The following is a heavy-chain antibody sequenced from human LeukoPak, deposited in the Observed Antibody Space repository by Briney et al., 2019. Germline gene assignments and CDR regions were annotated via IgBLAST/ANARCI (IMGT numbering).Heavy chain of an antibody. CDR1: GFTFSSYE. V-gene: IGHV3-48*03. CDR2: ISSSGSTI. D-gene: IGHD3-22*01. Sequence: GGSLRLSCAASGFTFSSYEMNWVRQAPGKGLEWVSYISSSGSTIYYADSVKGRFTISRDNSKNTLYLQMNSLRAEDTAVYYCARVGYYDSSGYYYVGAFDIWGQGTMVTVSS. CDR3: ARVGYYDSSGYYYVGAFDI. J-gene: IGHJ3*02.